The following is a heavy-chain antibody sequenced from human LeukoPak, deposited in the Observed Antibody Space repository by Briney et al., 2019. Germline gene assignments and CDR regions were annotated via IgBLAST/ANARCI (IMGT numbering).Heavy chain of an antibody. CDR1: GFTFSIFS. CDR3: ARDYKYAFDN. D-gene: IGHD5-24*01. CDR2: IGIDSGNT. Sequence: GGSLRLSCSASGFTFSIFSINWVRQSPGKGLEWVSYIGIDSGNTNYADSVKGRFTISGDKAKNSLYLQMNSLRVEDTAVYYCARDYKYAFDNWGQGTLVTVSS. V-gene: IGHV3-48*01. J-gene: IGHJ4*02.